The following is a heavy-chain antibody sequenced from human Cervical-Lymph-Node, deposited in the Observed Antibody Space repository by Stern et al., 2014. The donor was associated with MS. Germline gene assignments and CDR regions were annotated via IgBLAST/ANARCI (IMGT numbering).Heavy chain of an antibody. J-gene: IGHJ5*02. Sequence: QLQLQESGPGLVKPSQTLSLTCTVSGGSISSGSYYWSWIRQPAGKGLEWIGRIYTSGSTNYNPSLKSRVTISVDTSKNQFSLKLGSVTAADTAVYYCARAWGYDSSAQGWFDPWGQGTLVTVSS. V-gene: IGHV4-61*02. CDR3: ARAWGYDSSAQGWFDP. D-gene: IGHD3-22*01. CDR1: GGSISSGSYY. CDR2: IYTSGST.